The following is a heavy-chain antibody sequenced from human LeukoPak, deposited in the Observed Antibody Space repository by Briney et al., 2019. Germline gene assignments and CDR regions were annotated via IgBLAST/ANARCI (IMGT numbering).Heavy chain of an antibody. V-gene: IGHV3-48*04. Sequence: GGSLRLSCAASGFTFSNYGMNWVRQAPGKGLVWVPYIAGCSSILYADSVKGRFTISRDNAKNSLYLQMNSLSAEYTAVYYCARAQLGRRYFDYWGQGTLVTVSS. J-gene: IGHJ4*02. CDR3: ARAQLGRRYFDY. D-gene: IGHD6-13*01. CDR1: GFTFSNYG. CDR2: IAGCSSI.